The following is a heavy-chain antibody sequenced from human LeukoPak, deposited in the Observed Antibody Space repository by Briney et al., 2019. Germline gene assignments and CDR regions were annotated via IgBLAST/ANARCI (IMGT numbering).Heavy chain of an antibody. CDR1: SGSISSGDYY. CDR3: ARGPPYIVVVTAIGFFDY. CDR2: IYYSGST. D-gene: IGHD2-21*02. Sequence: SETLSLTCSVSSGSISSGDYYWNWIRQHPGKGLEWIGYIYYSGSTFYNPSLKSRVTISVDTSKNQFSLKLSSVTAADTAVYYCARGPPYIVVVTAIGFFDYWGQGALVTVSS. J-gene: IGHJ4*02. V-gene: IGHV4-31*03.